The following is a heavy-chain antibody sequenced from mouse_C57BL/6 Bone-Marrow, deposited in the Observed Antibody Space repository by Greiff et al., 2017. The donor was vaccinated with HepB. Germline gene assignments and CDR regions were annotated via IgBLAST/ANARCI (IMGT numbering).Heavy chain of an antibody. CDR2: IRNKANGYTT. D-gene: IGHD3-2*02. CDR1: GFTFTDYY. CDR3: ASLIDSSGYWFAY. V-gene: IGHV7-3*01. J-gene: IGHJ3*01. Sequence: DVKLVESGGGLVQPGGSLSLSCAASGFTFTDYYMSWVRQPPGKALEWLGFIRNKANGYTTEYSASVKGRFTISRDNSQSILYLQMNALRAEDSATYYCASLIDSSGYWFAYWGQGTLVTVSA.